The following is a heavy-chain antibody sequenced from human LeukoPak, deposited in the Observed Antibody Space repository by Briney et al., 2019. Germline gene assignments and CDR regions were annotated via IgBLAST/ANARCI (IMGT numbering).Heavy chain of an antibody. CDR2: IGTAGDT. D-gene: IGHD6-19*01. V-gene: IGHV3-13*04. Sequence: PGGSLRLSCGASGFTLSDHWMFWVRQAPVKGLEWVSAIGTAGDTYYPGSVKGRFSVSRENAKNSLYLQMNSLRAGDTAVYYCARKKQSAFDYWGQGTLVTVSS. J-gene: IGHJ4*02. CDR3: ARKKQSAFDY. CDR1: GFTLSDHW.